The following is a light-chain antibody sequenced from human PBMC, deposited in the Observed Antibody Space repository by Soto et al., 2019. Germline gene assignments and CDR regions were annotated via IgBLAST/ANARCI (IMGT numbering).Light chain of an antibody. CDR2: DAS. J-gene: IGKJ1*01. CDR1: QSISSW. Sequence: DIQMTQSPSTLAASVGDRVTGTGRASQSISSWLAWYQQKPGKAPKLLIYDASSLESGVPSRFSGSGSGTEFTLTISSLQPDDFATYYCQQYNSYSPTFGQGTKVDIK. CDR3: QQYNSYSPT. V-gene: IGKV1-5*01.